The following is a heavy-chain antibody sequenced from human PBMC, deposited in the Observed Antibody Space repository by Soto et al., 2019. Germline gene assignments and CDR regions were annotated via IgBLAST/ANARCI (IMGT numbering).Heavy chain of an antibody. Sequence: EVQLLESGGGLVQPGGSLRLSCAASGFTFSTYAMSWVRQAPGKGLEWVSGISGSDSSTYYADSVKGRFTISRDNSWNTLYLQMNSLTAADTAVYYCAKGGPRTGWYQEIDYWGQGTLVTVSS. CDR2: ISGSDSST. CDR1: GFTFSTYA. J-gene: IGHJ4*02. D-gene: IGHD6-19*01. V-gene: IGHV3-23*01. CDR3: AKGGPRTGWYQEIDY.